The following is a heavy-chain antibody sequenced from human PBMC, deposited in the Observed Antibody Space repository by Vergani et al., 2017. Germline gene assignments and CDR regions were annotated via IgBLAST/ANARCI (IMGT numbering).Heavy chain of an antibody. CDR2: IHHSGDT. J-gene: IGHJ6*02. CDR3: ARHRGSGDFFPSSYFYGIDV. CDR1: DSSIMTNPY. V-gene: IGHV4-38-2*01. D-gene: IGHD3-10*01. Sequence: QVQLQESGPGLVKPSETLTLTCDVSDSSIMTNPYWGWFRQSPGKGLEWIGCIHHSGDTHYNSSLKSRVSISIVSTSKFSLSLTSVTAADTAIYYCARHRGSGDFFPSSYFYGIDVWGHGTPVTVSS.